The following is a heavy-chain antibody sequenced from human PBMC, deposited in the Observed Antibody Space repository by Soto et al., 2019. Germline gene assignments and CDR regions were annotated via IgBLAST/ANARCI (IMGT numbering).Heavy chain of an antibody. J-gene: IGHJ5*02. CDR2: IYYSGST. CDR1: GGSISSSSYY. D-gene: IGHD2-21*01. V-gene: IGHV4-39*01. Sequence: SETLSLTCTVSGGSISSSSYYWGWIRQPPGKGLEWIGSIYYSGSTYYNPSLKSRVTISRDNAKNSLYLQMNSLRVDDSAVYFCARRGEAWGQGTLVTVSS. CDR3: ARRGEA.